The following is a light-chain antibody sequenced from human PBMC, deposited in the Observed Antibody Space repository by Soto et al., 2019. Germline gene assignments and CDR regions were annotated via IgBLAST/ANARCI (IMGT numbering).Light chain of an antibody. CDR3: ISSTSSNTFV. J-gene: IGLJ1*01. Sequence: QSVLTQPASVSGAPGQSISMSCTGTNSDVNYVSWHQQHPGKAPKLMIYEVINRSSGVSTRFSGSKSGNTASLTISGLQAEDEADYYCISSTSSNTFVFGDGTKVTVL. CDR2: EVI. V-gene: IGLV2-14*01. CDR1: NSDVNY.